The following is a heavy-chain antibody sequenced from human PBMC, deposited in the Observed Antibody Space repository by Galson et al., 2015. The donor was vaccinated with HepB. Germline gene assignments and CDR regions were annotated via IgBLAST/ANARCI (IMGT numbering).Heavy chain of an antibody. V-gene: IGHV4-55*08. D-gene: IGHD3-10*01. Sequence: SETLSLTCAVSGASMVGDNWWTWMRQPPGKGLEWIGEVHHSGRVNHNPSLMSRVTMSMDTPKNQFSLRVTSMTAADTAVYFCAEEGRGSPALSWGQGILVTVSS. CDR3: AEEGRGSPALS. CDR1: GASMVGDNW. CDR2: VHHSGRV. J-gene: IGHJ4*02.